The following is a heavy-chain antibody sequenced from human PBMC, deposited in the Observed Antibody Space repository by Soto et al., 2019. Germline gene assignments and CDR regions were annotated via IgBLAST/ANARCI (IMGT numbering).Heavy chain of an antibody. V-gene: IGHV3-23*01. CDR2: ISNTGGNT. CDR3: AKDQIWEVPHFFDY. D-gene: IGHD1-26*01. Sequence: GGSLRLSCAASGFTFNNYAMSWVLQAPGKGPEWVSTISNTGGNTYYADSVKGRFTISRDISTDTLYLQMSSLRAEDTAVYYCAKDQIWEVPHFFDYWGQGTLVTVSS. J-gene: IGHJ4*02. CDR1: GFTFNNYA.